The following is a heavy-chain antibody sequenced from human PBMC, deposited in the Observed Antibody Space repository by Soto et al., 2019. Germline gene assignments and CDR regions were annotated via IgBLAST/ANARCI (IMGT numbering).Heavy chain of an antibody. Sequence: QVQLVESGGGVVQPGRSLRLSCAASGFTFSSYGMHWVRQAPGKGLEWVAVIWYDGSNKYYADSVKGRCTISGDNSKNTRDLHMISLRAEDTAVYYCARDTARAMVRIYYGMDVWGQGTTVTVSS. J-gene: IGHJ6*02. D-gene: IGHD3-10*01. V-gene: IGHV3-33*01. CDR2: IWYDGSNK. CDR1: GFTFSSYG. CDR3: ARDTARAMVRIYYGMDV.